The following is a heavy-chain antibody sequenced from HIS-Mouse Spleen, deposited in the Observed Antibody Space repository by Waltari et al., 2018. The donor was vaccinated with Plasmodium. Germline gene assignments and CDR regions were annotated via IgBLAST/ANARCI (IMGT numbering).Heavy chain of an antibody. CDR3: ARGATLYSSSWYSGFDP. V-gene: IGHV1-8*01. J-gene: IGHJ5*02. CDR1: GYTFTSYD. D-gene: IGHD6-13*01. Sequence: QVQLVQSGAEVKKPGASVKVSCKASGYTFTSYDINRVRPAPGQGLEWMGWMNPNSGNTGYAQKFQGRVTMTRNTSISTAYMELSSLRSEDTAVYYCARGATLYSSSWYSGFDPWGQGTLVTVSS. CDR2: MNPNSGNT.